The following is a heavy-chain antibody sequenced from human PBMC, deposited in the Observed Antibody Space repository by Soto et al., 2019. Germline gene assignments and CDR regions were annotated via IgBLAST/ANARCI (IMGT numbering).Heavy chain of an antibody. CDR1: GGTFSSYT. Sequence: QVQLVQSGAEVKKPGSSVKVSCKASGGTFSSYTISWVRQAPGQGLEWMGRIIPILGIANYAQKFQGRVRITAENPPSTGEREVSSLRYEATALYYGAGGGGGRGGYFDYWGQGTLVTVSS. J-gene: IGHJ4*02. D-gene: IGHD3-10*01. CDR3: AGGGGGRGGYFDY. V-gene: IGHV1-69*02. CDR2: IIPILGIA.